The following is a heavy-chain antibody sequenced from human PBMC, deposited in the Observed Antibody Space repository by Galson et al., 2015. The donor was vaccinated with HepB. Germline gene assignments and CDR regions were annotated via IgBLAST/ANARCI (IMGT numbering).Heavy chain of an antibody. J-gene: IGHJ4*02. D-gene: IGHD5-18*01. CDR1: GYTFTNYA. V-gene: IGHV1-18*01. Sequence: SCKASGYTFTNYAIGWVRQAPVQGLEWMGWISPYNDNTNFAQKFQGRVTLTTDTSTGTAYMELRSLRSDDTAVYYCARELRVGRGHGYGYPAYWGQGTLVTVSS. CDR3: ARELRVGRGHGYGYPAY. CDR2: ISPYNDNT.